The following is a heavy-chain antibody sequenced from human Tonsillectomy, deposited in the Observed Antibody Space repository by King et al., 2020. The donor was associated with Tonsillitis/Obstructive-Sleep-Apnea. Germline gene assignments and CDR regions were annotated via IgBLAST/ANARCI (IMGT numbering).Heavy chain of an antibody. Sequence: VQLVQSGAEVKKPGSSVKVSCKASGDTFSTYAISWVRQAPGQGLEWMGGIIPIFGTANYAQKFQGRDTITADKSTSTAYMELSSLRSENTAVFYCARSQPPSYYDFWSGYFLDYWGQGTLVTVSS. CDR1: GDTFSTYA. CDR3: ARSQPPSYYDFWSGYFLDY. V-gene: IGHV1-69*06. J-gene: IGHJ4*02. CDR2: IIPIFGTA. D-gene: IGHD3-3*01.